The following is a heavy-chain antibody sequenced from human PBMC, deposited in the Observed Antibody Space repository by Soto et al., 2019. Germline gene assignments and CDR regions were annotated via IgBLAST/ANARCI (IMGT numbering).Heavy chain of an antibody. CDR1: VFSLYTGGGG. V-gene: IGHV2-5*01. D-gene: IGHD2-15*01. J-gene: IGHJ6*03. CDR2: LYWYDTR. Sequence: QITLKESSPTLVKPTQTLTMTCSFSVFSLYTGGGGVGWIRQPPGKALEWLALLYWYDTRRYNPSLKNNLSIPKHTSENQVVLTVTDLGPVETCTYFCAQYTSGTYCVVWGKGAKVTFSS. CDR3: AQYTSGTYCVV.